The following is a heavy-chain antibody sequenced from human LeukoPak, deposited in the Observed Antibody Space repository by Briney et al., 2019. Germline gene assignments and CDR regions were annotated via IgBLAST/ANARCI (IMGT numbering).Heavy chain of an antibody. Sequence: GASVKVSCKASGYTFTGYYMHWVRQAPGQGLEWMGRINPNSGGTNYAQKFQGRVTMTRDTSISTAYMELSRLRSDDTAVHYCARFARSVGLYCSGGSCQHHDCWGQGTLVTVSS. CDR2: INPNSGGT. V-gene: IGHV1-2*06. J-gene: IGHJ4*02. D-gene: IGHD2-15*01. CDR3: ARFARSVGLYCSGGSCQHHDC. CDR1: GYTFTGYY.